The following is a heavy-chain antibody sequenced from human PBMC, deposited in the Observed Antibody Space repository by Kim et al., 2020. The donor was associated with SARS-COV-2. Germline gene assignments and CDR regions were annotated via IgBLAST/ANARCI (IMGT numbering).Heavy chain of an antibody. CDR2: ISSSGSTI. D-gene: IGHD3-10*01. V-gene: IGHV3-48*03. J-gene: IGHJ4*02. Sequence: GGSLRLSCAASGFTFSSYEMNWVRQAPGKGLEWVSYISSSGSTIYYADSVKGRFTISRDNAKNSLYLQMNSLRAEDTAVYYCARDPITMVRGVIGESDYWGQGALVTVSS. CDR1: GFTFSSYE. CDR3: ARDPITMVRGVIGESDY.